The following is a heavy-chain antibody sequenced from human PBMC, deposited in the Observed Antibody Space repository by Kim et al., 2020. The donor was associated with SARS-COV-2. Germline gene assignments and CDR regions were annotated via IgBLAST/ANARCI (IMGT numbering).Heavy chain of an antibody. CDR1: GFTFSGYW. D-gene: IGHD6-13*01. J-gene: IGHJ4*02. Sequence: GGSLRLSCAASGFTFSGYWMSWVRQAPGKGLEWVANIKEDGSEKYYVDSVKGRFTISRDNAKNSLYLQMNSLRAEDTAVYYCARAGSSWFDYWGQGTLVTVSS. CDR3: ARAGSSWFDY. CDR2: IKEDGSEK. V-gene: IGHV3-7*01.